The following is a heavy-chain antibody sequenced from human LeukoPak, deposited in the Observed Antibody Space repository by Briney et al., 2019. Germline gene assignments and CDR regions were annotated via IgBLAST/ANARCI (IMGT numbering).Heavy chain of an antibody. J-gene: IGHJ4*02. CDR1: GFTFSGYA. CDR2: ITWNGGSR. V-gene: IGHV3-9*01. Sequence: PGGSLRLSCAASGFTFSGYAMHWVRQVPGKGLEWVSSITWNGGSRGYVDSVKGRFTISRDNAKNSLYLEMNSLRSEDTALYYCAKGYYYDSSAPGDYWGQGTLVTVSS. CDR3: AKGYYYDSSAPGDY. D-gene: IGHD3-22*01.